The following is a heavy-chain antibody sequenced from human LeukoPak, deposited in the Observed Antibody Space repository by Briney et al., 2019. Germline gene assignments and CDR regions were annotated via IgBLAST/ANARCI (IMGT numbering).Heavy chain of an antibody. Sequence: SETLSLTCTVYGGSFSGYYWSWIRPPPGKGLEWIGEINHSGSTNYNPSLKSRVTISVDTPKNQFSLKLSSVTAADTAVYYCARRGRSWTRTTTIDYWGQGTLVTVSS. J-gene: IGHJ4*02. CDR3: ARRGRSWTRTTTIDY. CDR2: INHSGST. V-gene: IGHV4-34*01. CDR1: GGSFSGYY. D-gene: IGHD6-13*01.